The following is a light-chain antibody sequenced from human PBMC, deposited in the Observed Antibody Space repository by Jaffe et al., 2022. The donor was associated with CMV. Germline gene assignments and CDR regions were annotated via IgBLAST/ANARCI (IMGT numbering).Light chain of an antibody. V-gene: IGLV2-23*02. CDR1: SSDVASYNL. CDR2: EVT. Sequence: QSALTQPASVSGSPGQSITISCTATSSDVASYNLVSWYQHHPGKAPKLMISEVTKRPSGVSNRFSGSKSGNTASLTISGLQAEDEADYYCCSYVGSSTMVFGGGTKLTVL. CDR3: CSYVGSSTMV. J-gene: IGLJ2*01.